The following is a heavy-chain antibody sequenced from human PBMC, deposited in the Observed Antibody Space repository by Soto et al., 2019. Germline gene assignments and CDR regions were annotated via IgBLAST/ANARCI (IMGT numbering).Heavy chain of an antibody. CDR2: INHSGST. CDR1: GGSFSGYY. CDR3: ARRRRTYYYDSSGYSLDY. J-gene: IGHJ4*02. D-gene: IGHD3-22*01. V-gene: IGHV4-34*01. Sequence: PSETLSLTCAVYGGSFSGYYWSWIRQPPGKGLEWIGEINHSGSTNYNPSLKSRVTISVDTSKNQFSLKLSSVTAADTAVYYCARRRRTYYYDSSGYSLDYWGQGTLVTVS.